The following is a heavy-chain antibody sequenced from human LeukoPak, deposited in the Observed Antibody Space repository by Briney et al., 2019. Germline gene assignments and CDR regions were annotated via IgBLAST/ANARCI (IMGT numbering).Heavy chain of an antibody. CDR3: ARLVTGTLDY. Sequence: SETLSLTCAVYGGSFSGYYWSWIRQPPGKGLEWIGEINHSGSTNYNPSLKSRVTISVDTSKNQFSLKLNSVTAADTAVYYCARLVTGTLDYWGQGTLVTVSS. D-gene: IGHD1-20*01. CDR2: INHSGST. V-gene: IGHV4-34*01. CDR1: GGSFSGYY. J-gene: IGHJ4*02.